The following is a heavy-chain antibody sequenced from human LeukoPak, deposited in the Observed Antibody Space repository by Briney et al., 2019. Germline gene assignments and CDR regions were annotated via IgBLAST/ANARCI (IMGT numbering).Heavy chain of an antibody. V-gene: IGHV4-30-4*01. Sequence: SQTLALTRTVSGGSISSGDYYWNWIRQPPGKGLEWVGFIYYSGSAYYNPSLKSRLTISIDTSKNQFSLELSSVTAADTAVYFCARGLARFYGAASDYWGQGTLVTVSS. CDR3: ARGLARFYGAASDY. CDR1: GGSISSGDYY. D-gene: IGHD3-3*02. CDR2: IYYSGSA. J-gene: IGHJ4*02.